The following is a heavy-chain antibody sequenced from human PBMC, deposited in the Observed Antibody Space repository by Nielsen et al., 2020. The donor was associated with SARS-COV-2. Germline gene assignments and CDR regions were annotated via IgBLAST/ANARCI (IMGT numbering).Heavy chain of an antibody. CDR1: GFTFDDYA. CDR3: AKVYGDYVGFFDV. Sequence: SLKISCVGSGFTFDDYAMHWVRQAPGKGLEWVSGISWNSVSIDYADSVKGRFTISRDNAKNSLYLQMNSLRAEDTAFYYCAKVYGDYVGFFDVWGRGTLVTVSS. J-gene: IGHJ2*01. V-gene: IGHV3-9*01. CDR2: ISWNSVSI. D-gene: IGHD4-17*01.